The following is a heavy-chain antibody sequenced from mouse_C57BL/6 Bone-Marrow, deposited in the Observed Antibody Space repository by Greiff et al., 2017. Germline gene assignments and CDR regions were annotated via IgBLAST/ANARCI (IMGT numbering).Heavy chain of an antibody. D-gene: IGHD2-3*01. Sequence: VQLQQPGAELVMPGASVKLSCKASGYTFTSYWMHWVKQRPGQGLEWIGEIVPSDSYTNYNQKFKGKSTLTVDKSSSTAYMQLSSLTSEDSAVYYCARDFGYYVWFAYWGQGTLVTVSA. CDR3: ARDFGYYVWFAY. CDR2: IVPSDSYT. V-gene: IGHV1-69*01. J-gene: IGHJ3*01. CDR1: GYTFTSYW.